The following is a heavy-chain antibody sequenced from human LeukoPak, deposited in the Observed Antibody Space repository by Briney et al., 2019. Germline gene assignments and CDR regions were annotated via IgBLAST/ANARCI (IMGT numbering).Heavy chain of an antibody. D-gene: IGHD5-24*01. CDR3: AREVKMRYYYYMDV. Sequence: SETLSLTCTVSGGSIGSSSYYWGWIRQPPGKGLEWIGSIYYSGSTYYNPSLKSRVTISVDTSKNQFSLKLSSVTAADTAVYYCAREVKMRYYYYMDVWGKGTTVTVSS. CDR2: IYYSGST. V-gene: IGHV4-39*07. CDR1: GGSIGSSSYY. J-gene: IGHJ6*03.